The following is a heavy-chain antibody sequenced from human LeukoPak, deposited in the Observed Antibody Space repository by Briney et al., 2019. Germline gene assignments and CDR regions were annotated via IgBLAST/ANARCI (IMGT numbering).Heavy chain of an antibody. CDR2: IYPGDSDT. D-gene: IGHD3-10*01. Sequence: GESLKISCKGSGYSFTSYWIGWVRQLPGKGLEWMGIIYPGDSDTRYSPSFQGQVTISADKSISTAYLQWSSLKASDTAVYYCASSIIRGGYYYYMDVWGKGTTVTVSS. CDR1: GYSFTSYW. CDR3: ASSIIRGGYYYYMDV. V-gene: IGHV5-51*01. J-gene: IGHJ6*03.